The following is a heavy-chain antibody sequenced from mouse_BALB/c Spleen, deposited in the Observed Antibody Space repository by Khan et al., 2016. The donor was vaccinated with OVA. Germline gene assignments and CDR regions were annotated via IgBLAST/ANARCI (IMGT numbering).Heavy chain of an antibody. J-gene: IGHJ3*01. CDR3: AREGYDGGWCEY. CDR2: IYPGTGSI. CDR1: GYIFTSYW. Sequence: QVQLKQSGAELVRPGASVKLSCKTSGYIFTSYWIHWVKQRSGQGLEWIARIYPGTGSIYYNEQFKGKATLTADKSSSTAYMQLSGLQSEDSVVYFGAREGYDGGWCEYWGQGTLVTVSA. V-gene: IGHV1S132*01. D-gene: IGHD2-3*01.